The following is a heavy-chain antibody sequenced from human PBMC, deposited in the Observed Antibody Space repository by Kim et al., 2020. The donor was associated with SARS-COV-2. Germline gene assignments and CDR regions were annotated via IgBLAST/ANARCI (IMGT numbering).Heavy chain of an antibody. CDR3: ARNPSWYSSSWYDSWFDP. J-gene: IGHJ5*02. V-gene: IGHV1-3*01. Sequence: ASVKVSCKASGYTFTSYAMHWVRQAPGQRLEWMGWINAGNGNTKYSQKFQGRVTITRDTSASTAYMELSSLRSEDTAVYYCARNPSWYSSSWYDSWFDPWGQGTLVTVSS. D-gene: IGHD6-13*01. CDR1: GYTFTSYA. CDR2: INAGNGNT.